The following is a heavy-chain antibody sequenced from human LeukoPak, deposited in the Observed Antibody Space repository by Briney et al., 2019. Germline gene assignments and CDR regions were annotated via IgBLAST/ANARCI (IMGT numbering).Heavy chain of an antibody. CDR2: IYYSGST. CDR3: ARDRGYSYGYHSYAFDI. Sequence: SQTLSLTCTVSGGSISSGGYSWSWIRQHPGKGPEWIGYIYYSGSTYYNPSLKSRVTISVDTSKNQFSLKLSSVTAADTAVYYCARDRGYSYGYHSYAFDIWGQGTMVTVSS. CDR1: GGSISSGGYS. V-gene: IGHV4-31*03. J-gene: IGHJ3*02. D-gene: IGHD5-18*01.